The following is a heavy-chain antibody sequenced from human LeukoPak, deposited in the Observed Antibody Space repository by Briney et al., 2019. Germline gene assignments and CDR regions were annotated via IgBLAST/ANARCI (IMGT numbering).Heavy chain of an antibody. CDR3: ARQGGGYV. V-gene: IGHV4-31*03. J-gene: IGHJ4*02. CDR2: IYYSGST. D-gene: IGHD5-12*01. CDR1: GGSISSGTYY. Sequence: SSETLSLTCTVSGGSISSGTYYWSWIRQHPGKGLEWIGHIYYSGSTYLNPSLKSRVAISLDTSKSQLSLMLSSVTAADTAVYYCARQGGGYVWGQGTLVTVSS.